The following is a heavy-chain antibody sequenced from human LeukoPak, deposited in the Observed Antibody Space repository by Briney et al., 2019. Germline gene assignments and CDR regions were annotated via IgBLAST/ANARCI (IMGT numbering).Heavy chain of an antibody. CDR3: AKVSWAGTYYYDSSGYYYGDY. Sequence: QPGGSLRLSCAASGFTFSSYGMHWVRQAPGKGLEWVAVISYDGSNKYYADSVKGRFTISRDNSKNTLYLQMNSLRAEDTAVYYCAKVSWAGTYYYDSSGYYYGDYWGQGTLVTVSS. V-gene: IGHV3-30*18. CDR1: GFTFSSYG. D-gene: IGHD3-22*01. J-gene: IGHJ4*02. CDR2: ISYDGSNK.